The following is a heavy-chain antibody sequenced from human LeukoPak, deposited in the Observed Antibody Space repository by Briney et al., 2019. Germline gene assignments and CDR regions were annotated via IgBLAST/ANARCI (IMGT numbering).Heavy chain of an antibody. CDR1: GGSISSGGYS. V-gene: IGHV4-30-2*01. CDR2: IYHSGST. D-gene: IGHD3-22*01. J-gene: IGHJ3*02. CDR3: ARGLNYYDSSGYYYGDAFDI. Sequence: SQTLSLTCAVSGGSISSGGYSWSWIRQLPGKGLEWIGYIYHSGSTYYNPSLKSRVTISVDRSKNQFSLKLSSVTAADTAVYYCARGLNYYDSSGYYYGDAFDIWGQGTMVTVSS.